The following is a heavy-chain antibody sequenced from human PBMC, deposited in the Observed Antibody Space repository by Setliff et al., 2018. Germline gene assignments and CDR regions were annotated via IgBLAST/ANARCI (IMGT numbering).Heavy chain of an antibody. CDR2: INPNSGGT. Sequence: GASVKVSCKASGYTFTGYYMHCVRQAPGQGLEWMGWINPNSGGTNYAQKFQGWVTMTRDTSISTAYMELSRLRSDDTAVYYCARDRDSSGYPYYFDYWGQGTLGTV. CDR1: GYTFTGYY. CDR3: ARDRDSSGYPYYFDY. J-gene: IGHJ4*02. D-gene: IGHD3-22*01. V-gene: IGHV1-2*04.